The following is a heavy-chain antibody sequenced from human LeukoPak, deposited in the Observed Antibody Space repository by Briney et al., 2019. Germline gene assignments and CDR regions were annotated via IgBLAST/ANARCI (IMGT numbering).Heavy chain of an antibody. CDR2: IRSSGATI. V-gene: IGHV3-48*01. J-gene: IGHJ4*02. D-gene: IGHD6-13*01. CDR1: GFTFSSYS. CDR3: AKLQGAIAGLFDY. Sequence: GGSLRLSCAASGFTFSSYSMNWVRQAPGKGLEWVSYIRSSGATIYYADSVRGRFTISRDNAKSTLYLQVDSPRAEATASYYCAKLQGAIAGLFDYWGQGTLVTVSS.